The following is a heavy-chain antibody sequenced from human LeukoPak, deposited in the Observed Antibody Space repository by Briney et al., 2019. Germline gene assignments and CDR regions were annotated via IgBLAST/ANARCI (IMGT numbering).Heavy chain of an antibody. V-gene: IGHV3-7*01. Sequence: GGSLRLSCAASGFTFSSYGMHWVRQAPGKGLEWVANIKKDGSEKWYVDSVKGRFTISRDNANNSLYLQMNSVRAEDTAVYYCARGPLGLCSTSSCSFDYWGQGTLVTVSS. CDR1: GFTFSSYG. CDR2: IKKDGSEK. D-gene: IGHD2-2*01. CDR3: ARGPLGLCSTSSCSFDY. J-gene: IGHJ4*02.